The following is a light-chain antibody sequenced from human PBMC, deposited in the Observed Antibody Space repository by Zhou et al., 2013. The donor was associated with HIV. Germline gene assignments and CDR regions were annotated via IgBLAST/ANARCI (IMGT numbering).Light chain of an antibody. J-gene: IGKJ1*01. CDR3: QQYYTSPPE. CDR2: EAS. CDR1: QHISSY. V-gene: IGKV1-9*01. Sequence: DIQLTQSPSFLSASVGDRVTITCRASQHISSYLAWYQQKPGKAPKVLIYEASTLQSGGPSRFSGSGFGTEFTLTISSLQPEDFATYYCQQYYTSPPEFGQGTKVKIK.